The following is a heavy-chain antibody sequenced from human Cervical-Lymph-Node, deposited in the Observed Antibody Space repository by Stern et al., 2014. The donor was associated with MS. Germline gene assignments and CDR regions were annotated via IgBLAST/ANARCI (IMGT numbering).Heavy chain of an antibody. D-gene: IGHD1-26*01. V-gene: IGHV4-61*02. J-gene: IGHJ5*02. CDR1: GGSISNDNFF. Sequence: QLQLQESGPGLVKPSQTLSLTCTVSGGSISNDNFFWSWIRQPAGKGLEWIGRVYLSGSTNYNPSLKSRVTISMEPSINQFSLKLTSVTAADTAVYYCALGAEWFDPWGQGTLVTVSS. CDR2: VYLSGST. CDR3: ALGAEWFDP.